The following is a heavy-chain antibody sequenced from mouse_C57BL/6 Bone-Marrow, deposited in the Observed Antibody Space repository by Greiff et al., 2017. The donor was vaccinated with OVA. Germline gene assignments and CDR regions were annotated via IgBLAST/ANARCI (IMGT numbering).Heavy chain of an antibody. CDR3: ARDSHYYGSSYDYAMDY. V-gene: IGHV3-6*01. D-gene: IGHD1-1*01. J-gene: IGHJ4*01. Sequence: DVQLVESGPGLVKPSQSLSLTCSVTGYSITSGYYWNWIRQFPGNKLEWMGYISYDGSNNYNPSLKNRISITRDTSKNQFFLKLNSVTTEDTATYYCARDSHYYGSSYDYAMDYWGQGTSVTVSS. CDR1: GYSITSGYY. CDR2: ISYDGSN.